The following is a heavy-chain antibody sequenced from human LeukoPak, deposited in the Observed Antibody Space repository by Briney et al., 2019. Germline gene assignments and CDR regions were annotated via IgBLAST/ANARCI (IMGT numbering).Heavy chain of an antibody. CDR2: INHSGRT. D-gene: IGHD2-15*01. V-gene: IGHV4-34*01. CDR1: GGSFSGYY. J-gene: IGHJ2*01. CDR3: ARRAKKPGYCSGGSCYSERYFDL. Sequence: SEILSLTCAVYGGSFSGYYWSWIRQPPGKGLEWLGEINHSGRTNYNPSLKSRVTISVDTSKNQFSLKLSSVTAADTAVYYCARRAKKPGYCSGGSCYSERYFDLWGRGTLVTVSS.